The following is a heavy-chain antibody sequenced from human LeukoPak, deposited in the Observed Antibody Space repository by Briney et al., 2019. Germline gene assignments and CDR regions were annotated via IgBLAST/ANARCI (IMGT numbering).Heavy chain of an antibody. CDR1: AFTFSSYG. CDR2: IWYDGSNK. CDR3: ARDGYYGSGSYYNVPTLYFDY. Sequence: PGRSLRLSCAASAFTFSSYGMHWVRQAPGKGLEWVAVIWYDGSNKYYADSVKGRFTISRDNSKNTLYLQMNSLRAEDTAVYYCARDGYYGSGSYYNVPTLYFDYWGQGTLVTVSS. V-gene: IGHV3-30*19. D-gene: IGHD3-10*01. J-gene: IGHJ4*02.